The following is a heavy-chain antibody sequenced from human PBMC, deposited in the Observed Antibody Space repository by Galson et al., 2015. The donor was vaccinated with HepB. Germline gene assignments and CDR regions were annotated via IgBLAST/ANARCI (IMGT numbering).Heavy chain of an antibody. J-gene: IGHJ5*02. CDR1: GGTFSSYA. Sequence: SVKVSCKASGGTFSSYAISWVRQAPGQGLEWMGRIIPILGIANYAQKFQGRVTITADKSTSTAYMELSSLRSEDTAVYYCARGGGSGSYRKYNWFDPWGQGTLVTVSS. V-gene: IGHV1-69*04. CDR2: IIPILGIA. D-gene: IGHD1-26*01. CDR3: ARGGGSGSYRKYNWFDP.